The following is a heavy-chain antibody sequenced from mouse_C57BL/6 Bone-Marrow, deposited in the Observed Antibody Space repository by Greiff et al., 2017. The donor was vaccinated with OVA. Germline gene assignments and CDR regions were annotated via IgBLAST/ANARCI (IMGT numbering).Heavy chain of an antibody. CDR3: AKGSYYAMDY. CDR1: GYTFTDYY. Sequence: VKPGASVKMSCKASGYTFTDYYMNWVKQSHGKSLEWIGVINPYNGGTSYNQKFKGKATLTVDKSSSTAYMELNSLTSEDSAVYYCAKGSYYAMDYWGQGTSVTVSS. J-gene: IGHJ4*01. V-gene: IGHV1-19*01. CDR2: INPYNGGT.